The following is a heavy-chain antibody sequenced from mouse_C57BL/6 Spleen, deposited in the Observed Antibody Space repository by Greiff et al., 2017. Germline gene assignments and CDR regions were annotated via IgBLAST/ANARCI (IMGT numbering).Heavy chain of an antibody. CDR1: GYAFSSYW. J-gene: IGHJ3*01. CDR3: ARSRGYGFAY. D-gene: IGHD2-2*01. CDR2: IYPGDGDT. V-gene: IGHV1-80*01. Sequence: VQLQQSGAELVKPGASVKISCKASGYAFSSYWMNWVKQRPGKGLEWIGQIYPGDGDTKYNEKFKSKATLTVDKPSSTAYMQLSSLTSEDSAVYYCARSRGYGFAYWGQGTLVTVSA.